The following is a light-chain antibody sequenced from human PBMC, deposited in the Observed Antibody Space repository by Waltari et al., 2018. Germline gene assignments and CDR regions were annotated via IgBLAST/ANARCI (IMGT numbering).Light chain of an antibody. CDR2: LEVTGKS. J-gene: IGLJ2*01. V-gene: IGLV4-60*03. CDR1: SGHSNFF. Sequence: QPVLTQSSSASASVGPSVSLHCTLSSGHSNFFIPWHQEHPGKAPRYLMKLEVTGKSNKGSGLPDRFSGSSAGAARYLSISNLQSEDEADYYCETWDRNTRVFGGGTKLTVL. CDR3: ETWDRNTRV.